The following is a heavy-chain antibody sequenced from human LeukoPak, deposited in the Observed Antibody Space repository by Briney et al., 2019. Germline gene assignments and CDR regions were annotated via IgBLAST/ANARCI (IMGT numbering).Heavy chain of an antibody. J-gene: IGHJ5*02. CDR1: GFTVSSNY. V-gene: IGHV3-66*02. CDR3: ARDIEMATIFSDWFDP. D-gene: IGHD5-24*01. Sequence: GGSLRLSCAASGFTVSSNYMSWVRQAPGKGLEWVSVINSGGSTYYADSVEGRFTISRDNSKKPLYLKMNSLRAEDTAVYYCARDIEMATIFSDWFDPWGQGTLVTVSS. CDR2: INSGGST.